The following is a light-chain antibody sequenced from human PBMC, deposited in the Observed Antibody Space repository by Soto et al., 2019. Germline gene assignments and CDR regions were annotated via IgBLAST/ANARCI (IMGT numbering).Light chain of an antibody. CDR1: QSVSSY. CDR2: DAS. J-gene: IGKJ5*01. Sequence: EIVLTQSPATLSLSPGERATLSCRASQSVSSYLAWYQQKPGQAPRLLIYDASNMAAGIPARFSGSGSGTDFTRTNSSRDPDDFAVNYCQQRSNWVISFGQGTRLEIK. CDR3: QQRSNWVIS. V-gene: IGKV3-11*01.